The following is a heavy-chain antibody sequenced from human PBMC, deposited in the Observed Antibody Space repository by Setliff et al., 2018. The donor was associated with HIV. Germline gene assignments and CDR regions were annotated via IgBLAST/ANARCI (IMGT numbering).Heavy chain of an antibody. J-gene: IGHJ6*03. V-gene: IGHV4-38-2*01. Sequence: KTSETLSLTCAVSGYSISSGHYWGWIRQPPGKGLEWIGRIYHSGTTYDNPSLKSRVTISVDTSKNQFSLKLRSVTAADTAVYYCARHGAYEAYYDYMDVWGKGTTVTVSS. CDR3: ARHGAYEAYYDYMDV. CDR2: IYHSGTT. CDR1: GYSISSGHY. D-gene: IGHD5-12*01.